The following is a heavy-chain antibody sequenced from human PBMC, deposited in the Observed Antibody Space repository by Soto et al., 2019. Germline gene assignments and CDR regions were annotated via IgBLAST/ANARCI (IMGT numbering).Heavy chain of an antibody. Sequence: SETLSLTCVVSGGSISSDGYSWSWFRQPPGKGLEWIGNLYHSGTTYYSPSLKSRVTISIDTSKNHFSLSLSSVTAADTAVYYCARFAYSYGPLDYWGQGTLVA. CDR2: LYHSGTT. D-gene: IGHD5-18*01. V-gene: IGHV4-30-2*02. CDR3: ARFAYSYGPLDY. CDR1: GGSISSDGYS. J-gene: IGHJ4*02.